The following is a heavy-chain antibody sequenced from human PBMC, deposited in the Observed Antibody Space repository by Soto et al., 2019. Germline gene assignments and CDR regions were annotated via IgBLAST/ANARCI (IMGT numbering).Heavy chain of an antibody. V-gene: IGHV5-51*01. J-gene: IGHJ6*02. D-gene: IGHD3-22*01. CDR3: ARQVRYYASSGGGYYYYGMDV. CDR2: IFPGDSDN. CDR1: GYNFKNYW. Sequence: GESLKISCKGFGYNFKNYWIDWARQMPGKGLEWMGIIFPGDSDNIYCPSFQGQVTLFADQSISTAYLQWSRLKASDTARYYCARQVRYYASSGGGYYYYGMDVWGQGTTVTVSS.